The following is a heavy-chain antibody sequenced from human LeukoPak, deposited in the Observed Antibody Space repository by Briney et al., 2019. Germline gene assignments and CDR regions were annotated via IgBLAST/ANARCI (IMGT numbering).Heavy chain of an antibody. J-gene: IGHJ5*02. CDR1: GYTLTALS. Sequence: GASLKVSCKVSGYTLTALSIHWVRQAPGKGLEWMGGFDSEDGETIYAQKFQGRVTMTEDTSTDTAYMTMSSLESADTALYYCATDGGNTYGAWFDNWGQGTLVTVSS. V-gene: IGHV1-24*01. CDR3: ATDGGNTYGAWFDN. D-gene: IGHD5-18*01. CDR2: FDSEDGET.